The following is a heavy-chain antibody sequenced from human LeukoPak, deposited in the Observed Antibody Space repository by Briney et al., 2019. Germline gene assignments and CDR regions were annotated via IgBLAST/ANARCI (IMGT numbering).Heavy chain of an antibody. J-gene: IGHJ4*02. CDR2: ITRSSIYI. CDR3: ARGRYDSSGSYSLFDY. CDR1: GFTFSSYS. V-gene: IGHV3-21*01. D-gene: IGHD3-22*01. Sequence: GGSLRLSCAAPGFTFSSYSMNWVRQAPGKGLEWVSCITRSSIYIYYADSVKGRFTNSRDNAKNSLYLQMNSLRAEYTAVYYCARGRYDSSGSYSLFDYWGQGTLVTVSS.